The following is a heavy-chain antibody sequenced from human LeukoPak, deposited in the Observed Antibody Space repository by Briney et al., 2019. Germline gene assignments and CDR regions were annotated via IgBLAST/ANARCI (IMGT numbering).Heavy chain of an antibody. CDR1: GFTFSSYG. CDR2: IWYDGSNK. Sequence: PGRSLRLSCAASGFTFSSYGMHWVRQAPGEGLEWVAVIWYDGSNKYYADSVKGRFTISRDKSKNTLYLQMNSLRAEDKAVYYCAKDSGPFGELLDYWGQGTLVTVSS. CDR3: AKDSGPFGELLDY. D-gene: IGHD3-10*01. V-gene: IGHV3-33*03. J-gene: IGHJ4*02.